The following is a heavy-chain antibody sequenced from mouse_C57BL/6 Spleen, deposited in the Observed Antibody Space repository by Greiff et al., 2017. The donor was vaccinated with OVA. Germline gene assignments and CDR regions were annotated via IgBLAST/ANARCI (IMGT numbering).Heavy chain of an antibody. CDR2: INPNNGGT. V-gene: IGHV1-26*01. J-gene: IGHJ3*01. CDR1: GYTFTDYY. Sequence: EVQLQQSGPELVKPGASVKISCKASGYTFTDYYMNWVKQSHGKSLEWIGDINPNNGGTSYNQKFKGKATLTVDKSSSTAYMELRSLTSEDSAVYYCAREGESAWFAYWGQGTLVTVSA. CDR3: AREGESAWFAY.